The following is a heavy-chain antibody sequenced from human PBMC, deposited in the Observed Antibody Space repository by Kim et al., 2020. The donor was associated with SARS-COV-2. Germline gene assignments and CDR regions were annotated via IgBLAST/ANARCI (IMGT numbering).Heavy chain of an antibody. D-gene: IGHD5-18*01. J-gene: IGHJ4*02. V-gene: IGHV3-23*01. Sequence: NGGTTSYADFVQGRYTISRDNSKSTLYLQMNRLRAEDTARYYCAKDVTFWGQGTLVTVSS. CDR2: NGGTT. CDR3: AKDVTF.